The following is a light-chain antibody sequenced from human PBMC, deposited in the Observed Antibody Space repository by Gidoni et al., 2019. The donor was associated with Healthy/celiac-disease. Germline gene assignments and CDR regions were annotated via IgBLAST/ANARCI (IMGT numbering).Light chain of an antibody. CDR3: QQYYSTPLT. V-gene: IGKV4-1*01. Sequence: DIVMTQSPDSLAGSLGERATINCKSSQSVFYSSNNKNYLAWYQQKPGQPPKLLIYWASTRESGVPDRFSGSGSGTDFTLTISSLQAEDVAVYYCQQYYSTPLTFGGGTKVEIQ. CDR2: WAS. CDR1: QSVFYSSNNKNY. J-gene: IGKJ4*01.